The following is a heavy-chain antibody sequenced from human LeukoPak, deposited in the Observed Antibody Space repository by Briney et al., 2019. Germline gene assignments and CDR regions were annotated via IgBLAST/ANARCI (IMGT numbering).Heavy chain of an antibody. CDR1: GFTFSTYW. D-gene: IGHD3-10*01. V-gene: IGHV3-7*01. CDR3: ARDNNMVRGVILAFDI. J-gene: IGHJ3*02. Sequence: GGTLRLSCAASGFTFSTYWMSWVRQAPGKGLEWVANIKKDGSQTYYVDSVKGRFTISRDNAKNSLSLQMNSLRAEDTAVYYCARDNNMVRGVILAFDIWGQGTTVTVSS. CDR2: IKKDGSQT.